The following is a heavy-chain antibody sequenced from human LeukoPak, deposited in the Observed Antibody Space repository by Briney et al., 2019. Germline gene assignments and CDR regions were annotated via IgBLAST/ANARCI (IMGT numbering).Heavy chain of an antibody. CDR3: ARDLARDGYGAVGWFDP. CDR1: GYTFTSYY. J-gene: IGHJ5*02. V-gene: IGHV1-46*01. D-gene: IGHD5-24*01. Sequence: GASVKVSCKASGYTFTSYYMHWVRQAPGQGLEWMGIINPSGGSTSYAQKFQGRVTMTRDTSTSTVYMELSSLRSEDTAVYYCARDLARDGYGAVGWFDPWGQGTLVTVSS. CDR2: INPSGGST.